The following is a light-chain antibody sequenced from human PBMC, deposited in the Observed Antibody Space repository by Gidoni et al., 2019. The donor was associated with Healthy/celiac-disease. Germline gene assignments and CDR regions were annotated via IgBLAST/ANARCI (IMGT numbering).Light chain of an antibody. V-gene: IGLV2-23*02. CDR3: CSYAGSSTLV. CDR1: SSEVGSYNL. CDR2: EVS. Sequence: QSARTPPASVSGSPGQAITISCTGTSSEVGSYNLVSWYHQHPGKAPKLMIYEVSKRPAGVSNRFSVSKSGNTASLTISVLQAEDEADYYCCSYAGSSTLVFGGGTKLTVL. J-gene: IGLJ2*01.